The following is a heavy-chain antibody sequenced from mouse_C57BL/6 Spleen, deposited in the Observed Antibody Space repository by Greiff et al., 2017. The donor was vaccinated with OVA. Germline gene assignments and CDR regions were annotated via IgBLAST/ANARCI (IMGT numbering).Heavy chain of an antibody. D-gene: IGHD2-3*01. CDR1: GYTFTDYE. CDR2: IDPETGGT. J-gene: IGHJ2*01. Sequence: VQLQQSGAELVRPGASVTLSCKASGYTFTDYEMHWVKQTPVHGLEWIGAIDPETGGTAYNQKFKGKAILTADKSSSTAYMELRSLTSEDSAVYYCTRRGGYYGDYWGQGTTLTVSS. CDR3: TRRGGYYGDY. V-gene: IGHV1-15*01.